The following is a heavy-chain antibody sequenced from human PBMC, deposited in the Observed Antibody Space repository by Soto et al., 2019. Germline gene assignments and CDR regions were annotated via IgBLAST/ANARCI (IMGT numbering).Heavy chain of an antibody. CDR3: ARDNPYTNSLGNWFDP. CDR2: IIPVFGTV. CDR1: GGTFSNYA. V-gene: IGHV1-69*01. J-gene: IGHJ5*02. D-gene: IGHD6-13*01. Sequence: QVRLVQSGAEVKKPGSSVKVSCKASGGTFSNYAITWLRLAPGQGLEWLGGIIPVFGTVNYVQKFQGRVTITADESTSTAYMELNRLRSEDTAVYYCARDNPYTNSLGNWFDPWGQGTLVIGS.